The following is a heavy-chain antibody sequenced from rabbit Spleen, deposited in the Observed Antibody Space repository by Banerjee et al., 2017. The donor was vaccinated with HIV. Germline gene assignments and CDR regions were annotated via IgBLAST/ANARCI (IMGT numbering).Heavy chain of an antibody. CDR1: GFSFSDRDV. CDR3: ASTYPYNYDTRGLKL. CDR2: INASTGKP. Sequence: QEQLVESGGGLVQPEGSLTLTCKASGFSFSDRDVMCWVRQAPGKGLEWIACINASTGKPIYATWASGRFTISRTSSTTVTLRMTSLTAADRATYFCASTYPYNYDTRGLKLWGQGTLVTVS. J-gene: IGHJ6*01. V-gene: IGHV1S45*01. D-gene: IGHD6-1*01.